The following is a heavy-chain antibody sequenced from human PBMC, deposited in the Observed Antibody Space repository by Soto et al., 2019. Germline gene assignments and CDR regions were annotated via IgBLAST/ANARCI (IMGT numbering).Heavy chain of an antibody. CDR3: ATRTTNNIP. CDR1: GGSISSCDW. V-gene: IGHV4-4*02. D-gene: IGHD1-1*01. J-gene: IGHJ5*02. Sequence: QVQLQESGPGLVKPSGTLSLTCAVSGGSISSCDWWTWVRQPPGKGLEWIGEIHRSGSPSYNSSPNSRVTISLDKSKNQLSLKLNPVTAADTAVYYCATRTTNNIPWGQGTLVTVSS. CDR2: IHRSGSP.